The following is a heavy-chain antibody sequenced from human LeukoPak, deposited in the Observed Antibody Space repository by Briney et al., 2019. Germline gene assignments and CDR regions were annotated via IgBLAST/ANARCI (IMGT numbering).Heavy chain of an antibody. CDR1: GYTFIDYY. CDR3: ARGRTIAAFGTFYEY. J-gene: IGHJ4*02. V-gene: IGHV1-2*02. CDR2: INPNSGGT. Sequence: ASVKVSCKASGYTFIDYYMHWVRQAPGQGREWMGWINPNSGGTNYVQKFQDSVTMTRDTSTSTVYMELSSLGSDDTAVYYCARGRTIAAFGTFYEYWGQGTLVTVSS. D-gene: IGHD6-13*01.